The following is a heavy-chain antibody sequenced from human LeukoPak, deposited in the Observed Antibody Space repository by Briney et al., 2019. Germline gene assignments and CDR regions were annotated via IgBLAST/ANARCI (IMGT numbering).Heavy chain of an antibody. D-gene: IGHD4-17*01. CDR1: GFTFTSYT. CDR2: ITGGSSYI. V-gene: IGHV3-21*01. Sequence: GGSLRLSCAASGFTFTSYTMNWVRQAPGKGLEWVSSITGGSSYIYYADSVKGRFTISRDNAKNSLYLQMTSLRVEDTAVCYCAKTYGHFDDWGQGTLVTVSS. CDR3: AKTYGHFDD. J-gene: IGHJ4*02.